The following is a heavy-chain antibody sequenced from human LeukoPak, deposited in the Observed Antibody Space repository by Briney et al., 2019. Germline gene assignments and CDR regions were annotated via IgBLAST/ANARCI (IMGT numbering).Heavy chain of an antibody. CDR3: ARVDWLLPENYFDY. CDR1: GFTFSSYA. Sequence: GRSLRLSCAASGFTFSSYAMHWVRQAPGKGLEWVAVISYDGNNKYYADSVKGRFTISRDNSKNTLYLQMNSLRAEDTAVYYCARVDWLLPENYFDYWGQGTLVTVSS. V-gene: IGHV3-30-3*01. D-gene: IGHD3-9*01. J-gene: IGHJ4*02. CDR2: ISYDGNNK.